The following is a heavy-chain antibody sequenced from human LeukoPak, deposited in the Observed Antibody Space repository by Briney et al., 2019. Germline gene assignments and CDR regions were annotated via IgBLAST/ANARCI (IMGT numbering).Heavy chain of an antibody. D-gene: IGHD1-7*01. CDR1: GYTFTSYG. Sequence: ASVKVSCKASGYTFTSYGVSWVRQAPGQGLEWMGWISAYNGNTNYAQKLQGRVTMTTDTSTSTAYMELRSLRSDDTAVYYCARHQLELRGPNWFDPWGQGTLVTVSS. J-gene: IGHJ5*02. CDR2: ISAYNGNT. V-gene: IGHV1-18*01. CDR3: ARHQLELRGPNWFDP.